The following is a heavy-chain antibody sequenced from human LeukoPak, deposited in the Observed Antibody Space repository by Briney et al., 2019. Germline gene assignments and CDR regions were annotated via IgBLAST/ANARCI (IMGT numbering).Heavy chain of an antibody. J-gene: IGHJ4*02. Sequence: PSETLSLTCTVSGGSISSGDYYWSWIRQPPGKGLEWIGYIYYSGSTNYNPSLKSRVTISVDTSKYQFSLKLSSVTAADTAVYYCARERVRGGSSSGYFDYWGQGTLVTVSS. CDR1: GGSISSGDYY. V-gene: IGHV4-30-4*01. D-gene: IGHD1-26*01. CDR2: IYYSGST. CDR3: ARERVRGGSSSGYFDY.